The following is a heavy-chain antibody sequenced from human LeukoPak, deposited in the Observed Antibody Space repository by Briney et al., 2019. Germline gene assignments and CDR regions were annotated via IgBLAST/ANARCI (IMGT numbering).Heavy chain of an antibody. CDR1: DGSVSSADFY. J-gene: IGHJ6*04. D-gene: IGHD5-12*01. CDR2: IHYSGRT. V-gene: IGHV4-31*03. CDR3: ARDRYSGYDWDFYYCGMDV. Sequence: SQTLSLTCSVSDGSVSSADFYWSWIRQHPGKGLEWIGHIHYSGRTYYNPSLKSRVAISLDTSKNQFSLKLGSVTAAGTAVYYCARDRYSGYDWDFYYCGMDVWGKGTTVTVSS.